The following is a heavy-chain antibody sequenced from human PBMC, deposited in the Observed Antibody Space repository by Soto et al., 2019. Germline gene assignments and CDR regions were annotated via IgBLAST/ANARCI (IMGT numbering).Heavy chain of an antibody. CDR2: INPSGGST. D-gene: IGHD3-22*01. CDR3: ARGERITMIVVVIDDAFDI. Sequence: ASVKVCCKASGYTFTSYYMHWVRQAPGQGLEWMGIINPSGGSTSYAQKFQGRVAMTRDTSTSTVYMELSSLRSEDTAVYYCARGERITMIVVVIDDAFDIWGQGTMVTVSS. CDR1: GYTFTSYY. V-gene: IGHV1-46*01. J-gene: IGHJ3*02.